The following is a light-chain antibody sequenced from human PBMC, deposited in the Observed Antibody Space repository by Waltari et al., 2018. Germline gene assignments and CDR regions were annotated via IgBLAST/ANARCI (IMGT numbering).Light chain of an antibody. J-gene: IGLJ2*01. CDR1: SSDVGGYNY. Sequence: QSALTQPASVSGSPGQSITISCTGTSSDVGGYNYVSWYQQHPGKAPKLMIYDVSNPPSGVSTRFSGSKSGNTASLTISGLQAEDEADYYCSSYTSSSTLVVFGGGTKLTVL. V-gene: IGLV2-14*03. CDR2: DVS. CDR3: SSYTSSSTLVV.